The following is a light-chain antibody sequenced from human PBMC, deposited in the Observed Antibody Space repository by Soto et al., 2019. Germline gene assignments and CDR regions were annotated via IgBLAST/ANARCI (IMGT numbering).Light chain of an antibody. V-gene: IGLV1-40*01. Sequence: QSVLTQSPSVSGAPGQRVTISCTGSSSNIGAGYDVHWYQQLPGTAPKLLIFANINRPSGVPDRFSGSKSGTSASLAITGLRAEDEADYSCQSYDSSLSGYVFGTGTKVTVL. CDR3: QSYDSSLSGYV. J-gene: IGLJ1*01. CDR1: SSNIGAGYD. CDR2: ANI.